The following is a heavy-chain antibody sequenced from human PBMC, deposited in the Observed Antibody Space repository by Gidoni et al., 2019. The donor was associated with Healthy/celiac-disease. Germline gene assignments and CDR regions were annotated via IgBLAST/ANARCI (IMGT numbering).Heavy chain of an antibody. V-gene: IGHV4-31*03. Sequence: QVQLQESGPGLVQPSQTLSPTCTVSGGPISSGGDYWSWIRQHPGKGLEWIGYSYYSGSTYYNPSLKSRVTISVDTSKNQFSLKLSSVTAADTAVYYCARVIAAAGTPLDYWGQGTLVTVSS. CDR3: ARVIAAAGTPLDY. D-gene: IGHD6-13*01. J-gene: IGHJ4*02. CDR1: GGPISSGGDY. CDR2: SYYSGST.